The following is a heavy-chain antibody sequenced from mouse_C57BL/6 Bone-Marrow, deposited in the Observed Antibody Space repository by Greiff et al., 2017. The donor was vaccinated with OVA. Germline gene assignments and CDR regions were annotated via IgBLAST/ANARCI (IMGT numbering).Heavy chain of an antibody. CDR3: ARCGGSYVFDY. D-gene: IGHD1-1*02. Sequence: QVQLKESGAELARPGASVKLSCKASGYTFTSYGISWVKQRTGQGLEWIGEIYPRSGNTYYNEKFKGKATLTAANSSSTAYMELRSLTSEDSAVYFCARCGGSYVFDYWGQGTLVTVSA. V-gene: IGHV1-81*01. J-gene: IGHJ3*01. CDR1: GYTFTSYG. CDR2: IYPRSGNT.